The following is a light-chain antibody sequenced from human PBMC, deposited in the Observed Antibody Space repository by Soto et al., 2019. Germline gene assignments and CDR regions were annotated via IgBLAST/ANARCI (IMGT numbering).Light chain of an antibody. Sequence: QSVLTQPPSASGTPGQRVTISCSGSSSNIGVNYVYWDQQLPGTAPKLLIYTNNQRPSGVPDRFSGSKSGTSASLAISGLRSEDEADYHCATWDDSLSGVVFGGGTKLTVL. V-gene: IGLV1-47*01. CDR2: TNN. CDR3: ATWDDSLSGVV. CDR1: SSNIGVNY. J-gene: IGLJ2*01.